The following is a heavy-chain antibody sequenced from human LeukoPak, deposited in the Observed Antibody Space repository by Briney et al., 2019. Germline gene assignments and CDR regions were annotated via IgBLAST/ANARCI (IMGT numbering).Heavy chain of an antibody. CDR1: GGSITNSNW. J-gene: IGHJ5*01. CDR3: ARNFDS. Sequence: SETLSLTCGVSGGSITNSNWGSWVRQPPGKGLEWIGEISPGGSTNFNPSLKPRVTLSVDKSKNQFSLKLNSVIAADTAVYYCARNFDSWGQGTLVTVSS. CDR2: ISPGGST. V-gene: IGHV4-4*02.